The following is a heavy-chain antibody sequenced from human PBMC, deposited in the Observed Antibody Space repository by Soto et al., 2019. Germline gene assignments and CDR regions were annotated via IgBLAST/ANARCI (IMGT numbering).Heavy chain of an antibody. CDR3: ARVTLRAGNWFDP. CDR1: GYTFTDYF. CDR2: INPKSRGT. Sequence: ASVKVSCKASGYTFTDYFIHWVRQAPGQGFEWMGWINPKSRGTTYAQKFQGRVTMTRDTSNTTAYMELRGLRSDDTAIYYCARVTLRAGNWFDPWGQGTLVTVS. V-gene: IGHV1-2*02. J-gene: IGHJ5*02.